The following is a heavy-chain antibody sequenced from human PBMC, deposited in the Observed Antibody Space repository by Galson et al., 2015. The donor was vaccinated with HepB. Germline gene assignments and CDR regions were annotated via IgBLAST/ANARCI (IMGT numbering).Heavy chain of an antibody. CDR2: ISSSRSSI. J-gene: IGHJ6*02. CDR3: AREDYVWGSYFQGVDYYIMDV. CDR1: GFTFSSYN. Sequence: SLRLSCAASGFTFSSYNMNWVRQAPGKGLEWVSFISSSRSSISYAASVKGRFTIPRDNAKNSLYLQMNSLRVEDTAVYYCAREDYVWGSYFQGVDYYIMDVWGQGTTVTVSS. D-gene: IGHD3-16*01. V-gene: IGHV3-21*01.